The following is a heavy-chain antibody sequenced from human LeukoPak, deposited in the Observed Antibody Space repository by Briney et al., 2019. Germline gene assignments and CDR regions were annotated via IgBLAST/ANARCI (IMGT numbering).Heavy chain of an antibody. CDR1: GFTFSDYY. CDR2: ISSSGSTI. CDR3: ARYCGGDCYAPAEYFQH. Sequence: PGGSQRLSCAASGFTFSDYYMSWIRQAPGKGLEWVSYISSSGSTIYYADSMKGRFTISRDNAENSLYLQMNSLRAEDTAVYYCARYCGGDCYAPAEYFQHWGQGTLVTVSS. V-gene: IGHV3-11*01. J-gene: IGHJ1*01. D-gene: IGHD2-21*02.